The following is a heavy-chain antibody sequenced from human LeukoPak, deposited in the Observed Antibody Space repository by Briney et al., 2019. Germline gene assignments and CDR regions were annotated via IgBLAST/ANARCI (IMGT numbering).Heavy chain of an antibody. Sequence: GASVKVSCKASGYTFTSYDINWVRQATGQGLEWMGWMNPNSGNTGYAQKFQGRVTITRNTSISTAYMELSSLRSEDTAVYYCATDIFGSGYSNVDYWGQGTLVTVAS. CDR3: ATDIFGSGYSNVDY. D-gene: IGHD5-12*01. V-gene: IGHV1-8*03. J-gene: IGHJ4*02. CDR2: MNPNSGNT. CDR1: GYTFTSYD.